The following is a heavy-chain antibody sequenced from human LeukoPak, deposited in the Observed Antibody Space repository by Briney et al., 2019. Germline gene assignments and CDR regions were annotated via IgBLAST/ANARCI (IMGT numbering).Heavy chain of an antibody. J-gene: IGHJ4*02. Sequence: GGSLRLSCAASGFTFDDYAMHWVRQAPGKGLEWVSGISWNSGSIGYADSVKGRFTISRDNAKNSLYLQMNSLRAEDTAVYYCARPNYYDSSGYGYWGQGTLVTVSS. CDR1: GFTFDDYA. D-gene: IGHD3-22*01. CDR2: ISWNSGSI. CDR3: ARPNYYDSSGYGY. V-gene: IGHV3-9*01.